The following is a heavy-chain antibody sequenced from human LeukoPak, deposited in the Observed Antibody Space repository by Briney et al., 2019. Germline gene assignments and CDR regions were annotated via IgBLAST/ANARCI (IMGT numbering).Heavy chain of an antibody. CDR1: GFTFSSYS. V-gene: IGHV3-21*01. CDR2: ISSSSSYI. Sequence: GGSLRLSCAASGFTFSSYSMNWVRQATGKGLEWVSSISSSSSYIYYADSVKGRFTISRDNAKNSLYLQMNSLRAEDTAVYHCARDRGVEYYFDYWGQGTLVTVSS. D-gene: IGHD3-10*01. CDR3: ARDRGVEYYFDY. J-gene: IGHJ4*02.